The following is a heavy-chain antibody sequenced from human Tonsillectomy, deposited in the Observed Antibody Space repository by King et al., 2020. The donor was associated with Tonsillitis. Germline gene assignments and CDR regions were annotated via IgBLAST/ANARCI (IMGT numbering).Heavy chain of an antibody. V-gene: IGHV1-18*04. CDR2: ISAYNGNT. J-gene: IGHJ6*02. D-gene: IGHD5-12*01. Sequence: QLVQSGAEVKKPGASVKVSCKASGYTFTSYGISWVRQAPGQGLEWMGWISAYNGNTNYAQKLQGRVTMTTDTSTSTAYMELRSLRSDDTAVYYCARVPQYSGYDASYYYYGMDVWGQGTTVTVSS. CDR3: ARVPQYSGYDASYYYYGMDV. CDR1: GYTFTSYG.